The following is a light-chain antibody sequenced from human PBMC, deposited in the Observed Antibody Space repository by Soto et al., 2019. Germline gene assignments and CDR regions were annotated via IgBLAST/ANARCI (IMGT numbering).Light chain of an antibody. CDR3: QQSYSTPRT. CDR2: AAS. CDR1: QFISSF. V-gene: IGKV1-39*01. J-gene: IGKJ1*01. Sequence: DIQMTQSPSSLSASLGDRVTITCRASQFISSFLNWYQQKPGKAPKLLIYAASSLQSGVPSRFSGSGSGTDFTLTISSLQPEDFATYYCQQSYSTPRTFGQGTKVDIK.